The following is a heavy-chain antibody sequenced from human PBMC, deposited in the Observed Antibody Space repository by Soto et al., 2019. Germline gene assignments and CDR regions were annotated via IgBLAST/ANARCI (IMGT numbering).Heavy chain of an antibody. CDR3: AKEQRTGWYYFDY. CDR2: ISYDENNN. J-gene: IGHJ4*02. V-gene: IGHV3-30*18. Sequence: QVQLVESGGGVVQPGRSLRLSCAASGFTFSNYGMHWVRQAPGKGLEWVAVISYDENNNYYADSVKGRFTISRDNSKNTLYLQMNTLSAEDTAVYYCAKEQRTGWYYFDYWGQGTLVTVSS. D-gene: IGHD6-19*01. CDR1: GFTFSNYG.